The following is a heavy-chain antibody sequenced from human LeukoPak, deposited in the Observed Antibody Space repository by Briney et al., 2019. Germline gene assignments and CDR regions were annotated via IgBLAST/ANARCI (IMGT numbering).Heavy chain of an antibody. V-gene: IGHV1-2*02. Sequence: ASVKVSCKASGYTFTGYYIHWVLKAPGQGLEWMGWINPNSGGTNYAQKFQGRVTMTRDTSISTAYMELSRLRSDDTAVYYCAIGIVGATTGDWGQGTLVTVSS. CDR2: INPNSGGT. D-gene: IGHD1-26*01. CDR1: GYTFTGYY. J-gene: IGHJ4*02. CDR3: AIGIVGATTGD.